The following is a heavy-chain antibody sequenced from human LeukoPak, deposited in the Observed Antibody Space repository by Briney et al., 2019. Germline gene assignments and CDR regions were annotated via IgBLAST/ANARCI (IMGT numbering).Heavy chain of an antibody. CDR1: GGSISSGGYY. CDR3: ARDCSRTSCSLY. D-gene: IGHD2-2*01. J-gene: IGHJ4*02. V-gene: IGHV4-31*03. CDR2: IDDSGTT. Sequence: PSETLSLTCTVSGGSISSGGYYWSWIRQHPGKGLEWIGYIDDSGTTYYNPSLKSRVTLSVDTSKNQFSLRLSSVTAADTAVYYCARDCSRTSCSLYWGQGTLVTVSS.